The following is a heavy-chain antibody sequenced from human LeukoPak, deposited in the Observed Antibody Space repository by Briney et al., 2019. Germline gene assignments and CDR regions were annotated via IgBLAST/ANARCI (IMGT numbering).Heavy chain of an antibody. V-gene: IGHV1-69*04. J-gene: IGHJ4*02. D-gene: IGHD6-19*01. CDR3: AREGSPNSSGWYTEFDY. CDR1: GGTFSSYA. CDR2: MIPILGIA. Sequence: GASVKVSCKASGGTFSSYAISWVGQAPGQGLEWMGRMIPILGIANYAHKFQSRVTITADKYTSTAYIELSSLRSEDTAVYYCAREGSPNSSGWYTEFDYWGQGTLVTVSS.